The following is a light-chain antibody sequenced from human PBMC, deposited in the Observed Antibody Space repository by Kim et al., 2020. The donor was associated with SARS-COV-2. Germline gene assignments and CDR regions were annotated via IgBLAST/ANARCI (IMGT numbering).Light chain of an antibody. CDR3: QQYKTYPWT. J-gene: IGKJ1*01. Sequence: ASVGDRVTITCRASQSISSWLAWYQQKPGKAPNLLIHDASSLESGVPSRFSGSGSGTEFTLTISSLQPDDFATYYCQQYKTYPWTFGQGTKVDIK. CDR2: DAS. V-gene: IGKV1-5*01. CDR1: QSISSW.